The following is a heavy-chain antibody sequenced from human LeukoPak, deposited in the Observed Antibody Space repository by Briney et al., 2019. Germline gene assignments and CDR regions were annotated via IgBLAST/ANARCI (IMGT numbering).Heavy chain of an antibody. CDR1: GFTFSGYH. Sequence: GGSLRLSCAASGFTFSGYHMDWVRQSPGKGLEWVAFIRFDDRDKYYADSVKGRFTISRDNSKNTLYLQMNSLRAEDTALYYCAKDGLYYDGSEHVYYFDSWGQGTLVTVSS. V-gene: IGHV3-30*02. CDR2: IRFDDRDK. D-gene: IGHD3-22*01. CDR3: AKDGLYYDGSEHVYYFDS. J-gene: IGHJ4*02.